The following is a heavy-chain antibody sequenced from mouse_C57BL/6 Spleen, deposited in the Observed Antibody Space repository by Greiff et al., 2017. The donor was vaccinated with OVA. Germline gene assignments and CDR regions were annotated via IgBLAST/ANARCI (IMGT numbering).Heavy chain of an antibody. Sequence: EVHLVESGGGLVQPGGSLSLSCAASGFTFTDYYMSWVRQPPGKALEWLGFIRNKANGYTTEYSASVKGRYTISRDNPQSILYLQMNALRAEDSATYYFARERAMDYWGQGTSVTVSS. CDR3: ARERAMDY. J-gene: IGHJ4*01. CDR1: GFTFTDYY. V-gene: IGHV7-3*01. CDR2: IRNKANGYTT.